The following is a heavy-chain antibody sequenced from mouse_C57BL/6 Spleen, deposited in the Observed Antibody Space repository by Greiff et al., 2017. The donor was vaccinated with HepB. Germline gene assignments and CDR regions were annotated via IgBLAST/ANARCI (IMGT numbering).Heavy chain of an antibody. J-gene: IGHJ3*01. CDR1: GYSITSGYY. CDR2: ISYDGSN. Sequence: ESGPGLVKPSQSLSLTCSVTGYSITSGYYWNWIRQFPGNKLEWMGYISYDGSNNYNPSLKNRISITRDTSKNQFFLKLNSVTTEDTATYYCARGDYYGSSYEGFAYWGQGTLVTVSA. CDR3: ARGDYYGSSYEGFAY. D-gene: IGHD1-1*01. V-gene: IGHV3-6*01.